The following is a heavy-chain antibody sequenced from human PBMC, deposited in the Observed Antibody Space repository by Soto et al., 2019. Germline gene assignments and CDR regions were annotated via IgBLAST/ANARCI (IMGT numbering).Heavy chain of an antibody. CDR2: ISGYNGDT. CDR1: GYTFTSYG. V-gene: IGHV1-18*01. Sequence: QVQLVQSGGEVKQPGASVKVSCKTSGYTFTSYGIIWVRQAPGQGLEWMGWISGYNGDTKYVQKFQGRVTLTTDTSTNTAYMEVTGLRSDDTSVYYCARDWVGDLAYWGQGTLVTVSS. D-gene: IGHD4-17*01. CDR3: ARDWVGDLAY. J-gene: IGHJ4*02.